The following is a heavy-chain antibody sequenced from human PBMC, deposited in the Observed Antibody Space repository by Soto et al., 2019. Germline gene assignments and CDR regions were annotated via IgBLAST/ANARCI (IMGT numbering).Heavy chain of an antibody. CDR3: ARGGQKNVYTSIGP. D-gene: IGHD1-1*01. Sequence: SGEVSYKASTESFNNNGIAWGRQAPGQGLEWMGWISTYNGNTNTYHKKRFQGRFTMTSDSASNTAYMELRSLTPDDTAVYYCARGGQKNVYTSIGPWGQGTRV. V-gene: IGHV1-18*04. CDR1: TESFNNNG. J-gene: IGHJ5*02. CDR2: ISTYNGNT.